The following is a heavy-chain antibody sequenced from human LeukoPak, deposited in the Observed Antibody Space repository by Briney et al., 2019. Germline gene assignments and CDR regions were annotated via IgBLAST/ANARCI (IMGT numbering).Heavy chain of an antibody. V-gene: IGHV3-23*01. CDR1: RFNFANHA. CDR2: ISGGGDIT. D-gene: IGHD2-21*02. J-gene: IGHJ4*02. Sequence: GGSLRLSCAASRFNFANHAMSWVRQTPGKGLEWVSAISGGGDITYYADSVTGRFTISRDNSKDTLFLQMHSLRPGDTAVYYCVREDTPATANYWGQGTLVTISS. CDR3: VREDTPATANY.